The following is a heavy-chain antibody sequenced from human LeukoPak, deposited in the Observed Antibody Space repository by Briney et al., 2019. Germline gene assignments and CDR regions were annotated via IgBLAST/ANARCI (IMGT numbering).Heavy chain of an antibody. CDR1: GGSISSYY. CDR3: ARHTSMATRTNWFDP. V-gene: IGHV4-59*08. D-gene: IGHD5-24*01. Sequence: SETLSLTCTVSGGSISSYYWSWIRQPPGKGLECIGYIYNSGSTNYNPSLKSRVSISVDTSKNQFSLKLSSVTAADTAVYYCARHTSMATRTNWFDPWGQGTLVTVSS. CDR2: IYNSGST. J-gene: IGHJ5*02.